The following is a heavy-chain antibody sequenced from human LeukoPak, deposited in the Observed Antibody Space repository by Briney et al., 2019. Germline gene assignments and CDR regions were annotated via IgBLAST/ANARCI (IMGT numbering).Heavy chain of an antibody. CDR3: ARARGYYYDSFDY. CDR2: ISVDVSRK. Sequence: PGGSLRLSCAASGFTFSSYWMHWVRQAPGEGLVWVSRISVDVSRKRYAASVKGRFPIAGDNAENTLFLQMNSLTAEDTAVYYCARARGYYYDSFDYWGQGALVTISS. J-gene: IGHJ4*02. CDR1: GFTFSSYW. D-gene: IGHD3-22*01. V-gene: IGHV3-74*01.